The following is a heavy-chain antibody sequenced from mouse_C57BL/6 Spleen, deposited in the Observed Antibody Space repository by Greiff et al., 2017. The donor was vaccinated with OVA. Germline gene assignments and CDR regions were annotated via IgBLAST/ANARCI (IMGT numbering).Heavy chain of an antibody. Sequence: QVQLQQSGAELVRPGASVTLSCKASGYTFTDYEMHWVKQTPVHGLEWIGAIDPETGGTAYNQKFKGKAILTADKSSSTAYMELRSLTSEDSAVYYCTRERNYGSSYDFDYWGQGTTLTVSS. D-gene: IGHD1-1*01. J-gene: IGHJ2*01. CDR3: TRERNYGSSYDFDY. CDR1: GYTFTDYE. CDR2: IDPETGGT. V-gene: IGHV1-15*01.